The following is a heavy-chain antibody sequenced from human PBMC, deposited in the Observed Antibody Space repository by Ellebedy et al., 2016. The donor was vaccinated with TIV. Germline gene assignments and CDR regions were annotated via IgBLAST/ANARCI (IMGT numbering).Heavy chain of an antibody. CDR3: AKDVRYTTGWGGALDI. V-gene: IGHV3-23*01. D-gene: IGHD6-19*01. CDR2: ISGSGGST. CDR1: GFTFSNYA. J-gene: IGHJ3*02. Sequence: GESLKISCAASGFTFSNYAMNWVRQAPGKGLEWVSAISGSGGSTYYADSVKGRFTISRDNSRNTLFLQMNSLRGEDTALYFCAKDVRYTTGWGGALDIWGQGAMVTVSS.